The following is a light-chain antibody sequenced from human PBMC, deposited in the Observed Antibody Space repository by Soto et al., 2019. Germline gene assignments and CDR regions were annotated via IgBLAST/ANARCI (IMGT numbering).Light chain of an antibody. CDR3: AGWDGSLKGFV. Sequence: QSVLTRPPSASGAPGQSVTSSCSGSASNIGRDPVNWYQQVPGTAPKLLIYENNHRPSGVPDRFSGSKSGTSASLVISGLQSEDEAEYFCAGWDGSLKGFVFGTGTKVTVL. J-gene: IGLJ1*01. V-gene: IGLV1-44*01. CDR2: ENN. CDR1: ASNIGRDP.